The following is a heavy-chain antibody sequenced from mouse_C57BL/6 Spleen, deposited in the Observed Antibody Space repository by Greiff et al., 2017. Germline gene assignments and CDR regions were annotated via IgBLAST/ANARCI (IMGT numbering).Heavy chain of an antibody. CDR3: ARGPSYGSSYRYFDV. D-gene: IGHD1-1*01. Sequence: QVQLKESGAELARPGASVKLSCKASGYTFTSYGISWVKQRTGQGLEWIGEIYPRSGNTYYNEKFKGKATLTADKSSSTAYMELRSLTSEDSAVYFCARGPSYGSSYRYFDVWGTGTTVTVSS. CDR1: GYTFTSYG. CDR2: IYPRSGNT. J-gene: IGHJ1*03. V-gene: IGHV1-81*01.